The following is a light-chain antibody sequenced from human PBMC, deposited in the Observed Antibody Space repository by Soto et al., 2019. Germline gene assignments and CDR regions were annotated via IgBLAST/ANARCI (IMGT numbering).Light chain of an antibody. CDR1: QGISSY. CDR2: AAS. J-gene: IGKJ1*01. CDR3: QTYYSYPSA. V-gene: IGKV1-8*01. Sequence: AIPMTQSPSSLSASTGDRVAITCLSRQGISSYLAWYQQKPGKAPKLLIYAASTLQSGVASRFRGRGSGQDFSLTLSCLQSEAFATYYCQTYYSYPSASGQGTKVDI.